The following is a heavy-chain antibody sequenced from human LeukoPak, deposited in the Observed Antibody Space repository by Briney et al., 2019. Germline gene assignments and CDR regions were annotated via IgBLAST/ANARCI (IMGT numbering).Heavy chain of an antibody. CDR1: GYTFTGYY. D-gene: IGHD2-15*01. CDR2: INPNSGGT. V-gene: IGHV1-2*04. J-gene: IGHJ5*02. CDR3: ARNYCSGGSCYGVVWFDP. Sequence: GASVKVSCKASGYTFTGYYMHWVRQAPGQGLEWMGWINPNSGGTNYAQKFQGWVTMTRDTSISTAYMELSRLRSDDTAVYYCARNYCSGGSCYGVVWFDPWGQGTLVTVSS.